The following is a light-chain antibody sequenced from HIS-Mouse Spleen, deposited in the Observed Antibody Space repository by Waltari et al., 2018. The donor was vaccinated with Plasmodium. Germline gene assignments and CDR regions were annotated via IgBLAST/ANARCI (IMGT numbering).Light chain of an antibody. CDR2: GAS. Sequence: EIVMTQSPATLSVSPGERATLSCRASQRVSSNLAWYQQKPGRVPRLLIYGASTRATGIPARFSGSGSGTEFTLTISSLQSEDFAVYYCQQYNNWSFTFGPGTKVDIK. CDR1: QRVSSN. J-gene: IGKJ3*01. V-gene: IGKV3-15*01. CDR3: QQYNNWSFT.